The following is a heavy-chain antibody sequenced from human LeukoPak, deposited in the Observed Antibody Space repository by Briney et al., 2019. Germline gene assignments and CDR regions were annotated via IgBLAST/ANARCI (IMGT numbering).Heavy chain of an antibody. CDR3: ARHPDILTGYWYDY. D-gene: IGHD3-9*01. CDR1: GGSISSSSYY. CDR2: IYYSGST. Sequence: PSETLSLTCTVSGGSISSSSYYWGWIRQPPGKGLEWIGSIYYSGSTYYNPSLKSRVTISVDTSKNQFSLKLSSVTAADTAVYYCARHPDILTGYWYDYWGQGTLVTVSS. J-gene: IGHJ4*02. V-gene: IGHV4-39*07.